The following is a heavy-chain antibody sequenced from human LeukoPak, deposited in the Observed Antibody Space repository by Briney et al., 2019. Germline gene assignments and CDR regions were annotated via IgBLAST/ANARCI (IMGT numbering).Heavy chain of an antibody. V-gene: IGHV3-30*02. CDR1: GFTFSNHG. J-gene: IGHJ4*02. D-gene: IGHD2-15*01. Sequence: GGSLRLSCAASGFTFSNHGMHWVRQAPGKGLEWVAFIRYDGSNKYYADSVKGRFTISRDNSKNTLYLQMNSLSTEDTALYYCAKRYCSGGNCFSEALDYWGQGTLVTVSS. CDR2: IRYDGSNK. CDR3: AKRYCSGGNCFSEALDY.